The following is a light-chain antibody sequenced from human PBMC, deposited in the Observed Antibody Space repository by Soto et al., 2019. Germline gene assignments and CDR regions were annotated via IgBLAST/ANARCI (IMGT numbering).Light chain of an antibody. CDR3: QQYYNWPLT. CDR1: ENVKFN. CDR2: NAS. Sequence: EIVMTQSPATLSVSPGERATLSCRASENVKFNLAWYQQRPGQAPRLLFYNASTRATAFPARFSGSGSGTDYILTISSLQSEDFAVYYCQQYYNWPLTFGQGTRLEIK. V-gene: IGKV3-15*01. J-gene: IGKJ5*01.